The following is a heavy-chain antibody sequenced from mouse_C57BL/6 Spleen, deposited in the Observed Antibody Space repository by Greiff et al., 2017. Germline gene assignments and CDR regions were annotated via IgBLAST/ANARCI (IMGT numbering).Heavy chain of an antibody. CDR3: ARRELGQGGYFDV. V-gene: IGHV1-59*01. CDR1: GYTFTSYW. J-gene: IGHJ1*03. Sequence: VQLQQPGAELVRPGTSVKLSCKASGYTFTSYWMHWVKQRPGQGLEWIGVIDPSDSYTNYNQKFKGKATLTVDTSSSTAYMQLSSLTSEDSAVYYCARRELGQGGYFDVWGTGTTVTVSS. D-gene: IGHD4-1*01. CDR2: IDPSDSYT.